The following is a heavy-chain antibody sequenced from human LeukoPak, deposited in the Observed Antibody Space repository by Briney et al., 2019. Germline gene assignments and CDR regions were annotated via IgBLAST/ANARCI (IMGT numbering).Heavy chain of an antibody. CDR3: ARSLKVSAALDVFDI. J-gene: IGHJ3*02. Sequence: GGSLRLSCAASEFTFSSHSMNWVRQAPGKGLEWVPSISRSGGSIYYADSLKGRFTISRDNAKNSLYLQMNSLRAEDTAVYFCARSLKVSAALDVFDIWGQGTMVTVSS. D-gene: IGHD2-2*01. V-gene: IGHV3-21*01. CDR2: ISRSGGSI. CDR1: EFTFSSHS.